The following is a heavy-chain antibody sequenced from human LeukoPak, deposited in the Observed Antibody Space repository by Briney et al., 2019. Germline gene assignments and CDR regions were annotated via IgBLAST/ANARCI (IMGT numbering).Heavy chain of an antibody. V-gene: IGHV3-23*01. CDR3: AKICDSGGFFYGGAFDI. CDR1: GASISSHY. CDR2: ISGTGGRT. Sequence: ETLSLTCSVSGASISSHYWSWVRQAPGKGLEWVLGISGTGGRTYYADSVKDRFTISRDNSKNTLYLQMNSLRADDTALYYCAKICDSGGFFYGGAFDIWGQGTTVIVSS. D-gene: IGHD3-22*01. J-gene: IGHJ3*02.